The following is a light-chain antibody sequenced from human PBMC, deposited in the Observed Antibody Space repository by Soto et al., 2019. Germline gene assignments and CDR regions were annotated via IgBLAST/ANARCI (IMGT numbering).Light chain of an antibody. Sequence: QSALTQPASVSGSPGQSITISCTGTSSDVGSYNLVSWYQQHPGKAPKLMIYEVNKRPSGVSNRFSGSKSGSTASLTISGLQGEDEADYYCCSYVGSSTYVFGTGTKLPVL. CDR3: CSYVGSSTYV. V-gene: IGLV2-23*02. CDR2: EVN. J-gene: IGLJ1*01. CDR1: SSDVGSYNL.